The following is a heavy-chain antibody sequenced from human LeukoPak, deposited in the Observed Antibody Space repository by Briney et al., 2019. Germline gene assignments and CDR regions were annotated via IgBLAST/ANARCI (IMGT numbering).Heavy chain of an antibody. Sequence: GGSLRLSCAASGFTFDDYGMSWVRHAPGKGLEWVSGINWNGGSTGYADSVKGRFTISRDNAKNSLYLQINSLRAEDTAVYYCAREEGSGWYDYWGQGTLVTVSS. V-gene: IGHV3-20*04. CDR2: INWNGGST. CDR1: GFTFDDYG. CDR3: AREEGSGWYDY. J-gene: IGHJ4*02. D-gene: IGHD6-19*01.